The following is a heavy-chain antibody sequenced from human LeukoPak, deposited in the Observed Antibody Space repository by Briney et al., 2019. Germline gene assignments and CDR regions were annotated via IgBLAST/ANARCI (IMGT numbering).Heavy chain of an antibody. CDR3: AKGGAGYCSSTSCLYYFDS. Sequence: GGSLRLSCAASGSTFSSFAMNWVRQAPGKGLEWVSTISGSGDSTYYADSVKGRFTISRDNSKNTLHLQMNSLRAGDTAVYYCAKGGAGYCSSTSCLYYFDSWGQGTLVTVSS. V-gene: IGHV3-23*01. J-gene: IGHJ4*02. D-gene: IGHD2-2*01. CDR2: ISGSGDST. CDR1: GSTFSSFA.